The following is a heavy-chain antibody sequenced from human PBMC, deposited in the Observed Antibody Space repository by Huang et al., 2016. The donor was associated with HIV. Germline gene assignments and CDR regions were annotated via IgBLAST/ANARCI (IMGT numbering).Heavy chain of an antibody. CDR3: ARDGAYAFDSSTAYRDY. D-gene: IGHD2-2*01. V-gene: IGHV4-59*11. CDR2: VHYSGSI. CDR1: GGSITSHY. Sequence: QVQLKESGPGLVKPSETLSLTCTISGGSITSHYWSWIRQPPGRGLEWIATVHYSGSINYNPALKSRVTISVDMSKDQLSLNLKSGTAADTAVYYCARDGAYAFDSSTAYRDYWGQGALVTVAS. J-gene: IGHJ4*02.